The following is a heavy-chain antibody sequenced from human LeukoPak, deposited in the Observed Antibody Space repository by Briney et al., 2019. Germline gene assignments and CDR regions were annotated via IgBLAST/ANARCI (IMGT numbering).Heavy chain of an antibody. J-gene: IGHJ6*02. CDR3: ARDVDNWNYAHPPSNYYYGMDV. CDR1: GFTFSNYS. D-gene: IGHD1-7*01. CDR2: ISSSSSYI. Sequence: GGSLRLSCAASGFTFSNYSMNWVRQAPGKGLEWVSSISSSSSYIYYADSVQGRFPISRDNDKNSLYLQMNSLRAEDTAVYYCARDVDNWNYAHPPSNYYYGMDVWGQGTTVTVSS. V-gene: IGHV3-21*01.